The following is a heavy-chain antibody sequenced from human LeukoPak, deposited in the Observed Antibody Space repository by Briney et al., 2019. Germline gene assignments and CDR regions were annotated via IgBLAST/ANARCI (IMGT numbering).Heavy chain of an antibody. D-gene: IGHD3-16*02. CDR1: GFTFTNFG. J-gene: IGHJ4*02. V-gene: IGHV3-33*01. CDR2: IWNEVRKS. Sequence: PRTSLRLSCAASGFTFTNFGMHRVRQAPGKGLGWVANIWNEVRKSYYAGSVKDRFTLSTDNSKNTVYLQMNGLRADDTAVYFCVRDRGGYHYFDYWGQGALVTVSS. CDR3: VRDRGGYHYFDY.